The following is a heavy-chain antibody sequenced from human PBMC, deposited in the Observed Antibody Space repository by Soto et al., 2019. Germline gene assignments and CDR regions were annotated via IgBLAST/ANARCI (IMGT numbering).Heavy chain of an antibody. J-gene: IGHJ4*02. V-gene: IGHV3-7*01. CDR3: STSLNY. CDR1: GFTFSNYW. Sequence: GGSLRRSCAASGFTFSNYWMDWVRQAPGKGLEWVANINQDGSEKHYVDSVKGRFTISRDNAKNSLYLQMSSLTAEDSALYYCSTSLNYWGQGTLVTVS. CDR2: INQDGSEK.